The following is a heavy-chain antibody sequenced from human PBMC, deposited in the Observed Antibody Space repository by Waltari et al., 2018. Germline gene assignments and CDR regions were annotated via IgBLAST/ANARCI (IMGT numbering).Heavy chain of an antibody. J-gene: IGHJ3*02. CDR3: ARDSYDGSGNDAFDI. D-gene: IGHD3-22*01. CDR1: GDSIPSNRAA. CDR2: TYYRSTWYT. V-gene: IGHV6-1*01. Sequence: QVQLQQSGPGLVKPSQTLSLPCAISGDSIPSNRAAWNWIRQSPSRGLEWLGGTYYRSTWYTDYAVSVKSRLTINPDTSKNQFSLQLTSVTPEDTAVYYCARDSYDGSGNDAFDIWGQGTMVTVSS.